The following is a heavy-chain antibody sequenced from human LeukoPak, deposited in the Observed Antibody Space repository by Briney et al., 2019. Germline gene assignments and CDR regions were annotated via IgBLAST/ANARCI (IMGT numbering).Heavy chain of an antibody. CDR3: AKEEMPHAFDL. CDR2: ISGPGPST. V-gene: IGHV3-23*01. CDR1: GFSFRRYA. Sequence: GGSLRLSCAAPGFSFRRYAMNWVRQAPGRGLEWVAVISGPGPSTVYADSVKGRFTISRDNSKNTLFLQLDSLRVEDTAIYYCAKEEMPHAFDLWGQGTMVTVSS. D-gene: IGHD5-24*01. J-gene: IGHJ3*01.